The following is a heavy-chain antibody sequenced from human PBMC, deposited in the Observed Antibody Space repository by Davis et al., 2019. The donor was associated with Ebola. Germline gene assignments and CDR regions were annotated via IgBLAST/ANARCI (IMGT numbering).Heavy chain of an antibody. CDR2: IYPGDSDT. V-gene: IGHV5-51*01. Sequence: GESLKISCKGSGYSFTTYWIGWVRQMPGKGLEWMGIIYPGDSDTRYSPSFQGQVTISADKSISTAYLQWSSLKASDTAMYCARLYGDEIYYYYGMDVWGQGTTVTVSS. CDR1: GYSFTTYW. J-gene: IGHJ6*02. D-gene: IGHD4-17*01. CDR3: ARLYGDEIYYYYGMDV.